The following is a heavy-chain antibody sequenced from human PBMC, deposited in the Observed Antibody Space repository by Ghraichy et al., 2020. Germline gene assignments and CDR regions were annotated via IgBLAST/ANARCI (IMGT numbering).Heavy chain of an antibody. J-gene: IGHJ4*02. CDR1: GFKFADQT. D-gene: IGHD3-22*01. V-gene: IGHV3-43*01. Sequence: GGSLRLSCVASGFKFADQTMHWVRQIPGKGLQWLSHINWDGGYTHYADSVKGRFSISRDNTKQSLYLQMNSLTTGDTAFYYCAKGLHSYYDNSASDYFDYWGQGTLVIVSS. CDR2: INWDGGYT. CDR3: AKGLHSYYDNSASDYFDY.